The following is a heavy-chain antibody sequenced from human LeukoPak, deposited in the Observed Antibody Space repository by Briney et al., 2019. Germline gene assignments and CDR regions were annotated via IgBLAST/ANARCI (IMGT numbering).Heavy chain of an antibody. CDR3: AREDLNDAFDI. J-gene: IGHJ3*02. CDR2: MNPNSGNT. V-gene: IGHV1-8*01. Sequence: MGWMNPNSGNTGYAQKFQCRVTMTRNTSISTAYMELSSLRSEGTAVYYCAREDLNDAFDIWGQGTMVTVSS.